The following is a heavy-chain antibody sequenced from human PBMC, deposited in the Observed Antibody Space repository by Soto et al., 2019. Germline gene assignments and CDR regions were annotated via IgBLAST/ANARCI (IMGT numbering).Heavy chain of an antibody. Sequence: GGSLRLSCAASGFTFDDYAMHWVRQAPGKGLEWVSGISWNSGSIGYADSVKGRFTISRDNAKTSLYLQMNSLRAEDTALYYCAKAEYYDILTGYYYSYGMDVWGQGTTVTVSS. CDR1: GFTFDDYA. V-gene: IGHV3-9*01. J-gene: IGHJ6*02. D-gene: IGHD3-9*01. CDR3: AKAEYYDILTGYYYSYGMDV. CDR2: ISWNSGSI.